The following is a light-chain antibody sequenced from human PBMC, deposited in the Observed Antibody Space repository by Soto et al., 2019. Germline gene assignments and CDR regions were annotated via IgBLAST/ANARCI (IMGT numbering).Light chain of an antibody. CDR1: QSISSS. V-gene: IGKV1-39*01. J-gene: IGKJ1*01. CDR3: QQSYSTLRT. CDR2: AAS. Sequence: DIQMTQSPSSLSASVRDRVTITCRASQSISSSLNWYQQKPGKAPKLLIYAASSLQSGVPSRFSGSGSGTDFTLTISSLQPEDFATYYCQQSYSTLRTFGKGPRWKSN.